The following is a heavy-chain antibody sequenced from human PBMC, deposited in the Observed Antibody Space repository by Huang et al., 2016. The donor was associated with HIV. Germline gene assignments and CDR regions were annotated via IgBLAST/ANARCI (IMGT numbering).Heavy chain of an antibody. CDR2: IDWDTEE. J-gene: IGHJ4*02. V-gene: IGHV2-5*02. Sequence: QIPLKESGPTLVKPTQTLTLTCTFSGFSLTSSGVAVGWIRQPQGKALEWLALIDWDTEERFSPSLKTRRTITKDTPKNEVVLTMTNMDPVDTATYYCVHRLRYGKWYVDYWGQGVLVTVSS. CDR1: GFSLTSSGVA. D-gene: IGHD6-13*01. CDR3: VHRLRYGKWYVDY.